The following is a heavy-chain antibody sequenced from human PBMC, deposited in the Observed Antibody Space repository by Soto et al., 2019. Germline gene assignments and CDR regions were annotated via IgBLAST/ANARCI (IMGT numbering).Heavy chain of an antibody. CDR1: GFTFSSYA. D-gene: IGHD3-16*02. Sequence: EVQLLESGGGLVQPGGSLRLSCAASGFTFSSYAMSWVHQAPGKGLEWVSAISGSGGSTYYADSVKGRFTISRDNSKIPLYLQRNSLRAEDKAVYYCATERLFWVSYRPSDYWGQGTLVTVSS. V-gene: IGHV3-23*01. CDR3: ATERLFWVSYRPSDY. CDR2: ISGSGGST. J-gene: IGHJ4*02.